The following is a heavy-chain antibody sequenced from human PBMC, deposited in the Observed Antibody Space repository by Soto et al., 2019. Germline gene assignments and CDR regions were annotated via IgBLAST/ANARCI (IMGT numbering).Heavy chain of an antibody. V-gene: IGHV3-23*01. J-gene: IGHJ4*02. CDR3: AKDREYYYDSSGYDDYFDY. CDR1: GFTFSSDA. D-gene: IGHD3-22*01. Sequence: EVQLLESGGGLVQPGGSLRLSCAASGFTFSSDAMSWVRQAPGKGLEWVSAISGSGGSTYYADSVKGRFTISRDNSKNTLYLQMNSLRAEDTAVYYCAKDREYYYDSSGYDDYFDYWGQGTLVTVSS. CDR2: ISGSGGST.